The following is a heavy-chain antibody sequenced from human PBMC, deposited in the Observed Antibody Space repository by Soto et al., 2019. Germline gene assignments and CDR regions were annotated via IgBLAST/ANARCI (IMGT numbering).Heavy chain of an antibody. CDR1: GYTXXXXX. CDR2: MNPNSGNT. Sequence: QVQLVQSGAEVKKPGASVKVSCKASGYTXXXXXXXXXRQATGXGLEWMGWMNPNSGNTGYAQKFQGRVXMTRNTXISTAYMXXXSLRSEXTAVYYCARAQVERDADYWGQGTLVTVSS. CDR3: ARAQVERDADY. D-gene: IGHD1-26*01. V-gene: IGHV1-8*01. J-gene: IGHJ4*02.